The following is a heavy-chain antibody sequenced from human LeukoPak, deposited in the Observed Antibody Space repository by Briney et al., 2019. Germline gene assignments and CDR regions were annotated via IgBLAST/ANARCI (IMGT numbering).Heavy chain of an antibody. CDR3: AKSRIAAAGKRVWFDP. D-gene: IGHD6-13*01. CDR1: GGTFSGYY. V-gene: IGHV4-34*08. J-gene: IGHJ5*02. Sequence: SETLSRTCAVYGGTFSGYYWRWIRQPPGKGLEWIGEINHSGSTNYNPSLKSRVTISVDTSKNQFSLKQSSVTAADTAVYYWAKSRIAAAGKRVWFDPWGQGTLVTVSS. CDR2: INHSGST.